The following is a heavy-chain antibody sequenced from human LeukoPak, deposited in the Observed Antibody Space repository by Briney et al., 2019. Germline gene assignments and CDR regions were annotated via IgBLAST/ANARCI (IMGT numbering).Heavy chain of an antibody. Sequence: SGTLSHTCTVSGGSISGGNSYWSWIRLPAGEGLEWILRLYTTVSTNYNPSLKSRVTMSVDTSKNPLSLRLSSVTAADTAIYYCARDLTVTAHHYYYYGMDVWGQGTTVTVSS. CDR3: ARDLTVTAHHYYYYGMDV. J-gene: IGHJ6*02. D-gene: IGHD4-17*01. V-gene: IGHV4-61*02. CDR2: LYTTVST. CDR1: GGSISGGNSY.